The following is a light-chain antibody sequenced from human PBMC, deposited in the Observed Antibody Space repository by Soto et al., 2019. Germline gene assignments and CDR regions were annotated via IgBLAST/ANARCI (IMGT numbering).Light chain of an antibody. CDR2: DVH. CDR1: SSDLGDYNS. J-gene: IGLJ2*01. Sequence: QSLLTHPASVSGSPGQSITIPCTGTSSDLGDYNSVSWYQHHPGKAPKLMIFDVHHRPSWISNRFSGSKSGNTASLTISGLQAEDEADYYCSSYTTGNTLVFGGGTKVTVL. V-gene: IGLV2-14*01. CDR3: SSYTTGNTLV.